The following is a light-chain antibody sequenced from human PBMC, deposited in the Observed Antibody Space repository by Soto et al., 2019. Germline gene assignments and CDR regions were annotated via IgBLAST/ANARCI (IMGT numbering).Light chain of an antibody. CDR2: TAS. CDR3: QQYYSYSGT. J-gene: IGKJ2*01. V-gene: IGKV1-5*03. Sequence: DIQMTQSPSTLSASPAALITITCRASQSISSCLAWYQQKPGKAPKLLIYTASSLESGVPSRFSGSGSGTDFTLTISSLQPDDFATYYCQQYYSYSGTFGQGTKVDIK. CDR1: QSISSC.